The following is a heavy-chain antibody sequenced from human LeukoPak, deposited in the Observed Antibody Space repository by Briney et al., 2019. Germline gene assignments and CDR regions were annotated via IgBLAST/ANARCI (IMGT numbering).Heavy chain of an antibody. CDR2: VNQGGTEK. Sequence: GGSLRLSCVASGFTFSTYAMTWVRQAPGKGLEWVANVNQGGTEKYYMDSVKGRFTISRDNAKNSLFLQMNSLRAEDTAVYYCAVRNPEYWGQGTLVTVSS. D-gene: IGHD1-14*01. CDR1: GFTFSTYA. CDR3: AVRNPEY. J-gene: IGHJ4*02. V-gene: IGHV3-7*03.